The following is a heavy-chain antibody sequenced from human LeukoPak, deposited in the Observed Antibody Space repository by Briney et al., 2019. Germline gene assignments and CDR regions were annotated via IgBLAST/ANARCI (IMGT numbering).Heavy chain of an antibody. CDR1: GFTFSSYS. Sequence: PGGSLRLSCAASGFTFSSYSMNWVRQAPGKGLEWVSYISSSSSTIYYADSVKGRFTISRDNAKNSLYLQMNSLRAEDTAVYYCARGIGDVYQWVLDYWGQGTLVTVSS. CDR3: ARGIGDVYQWVLDY. D-gene: IGHD5-12*01. CDR2: ISSSSSTI. J-gene: IGHJ4*02. V-gene: IGHV3-48*04.